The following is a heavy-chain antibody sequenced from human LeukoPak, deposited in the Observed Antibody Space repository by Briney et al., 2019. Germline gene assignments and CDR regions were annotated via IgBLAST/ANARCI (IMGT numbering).Heavy chain of an antibody. CDR3: ARGITIVAATAFDY. Sequence: KPSETLSLTCAVYGGSFSGYYWSWIRQPPGKGLEWIGEINHSGSTNYNPSLKSRVTISVDTSKNQCSLELSSVTAADTAVYYCARGITIVAATAFDYWGQGTLVTVPS. V-gene: IGHV4-34*01. CDR2: INHSGST. D-gene: IGHD2-15*01. CDR1: GGSFSGYY. J-gene: IGHJ4*02.